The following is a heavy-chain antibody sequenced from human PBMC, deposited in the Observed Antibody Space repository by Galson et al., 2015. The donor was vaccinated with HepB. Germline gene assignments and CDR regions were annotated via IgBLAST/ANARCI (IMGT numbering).Heavy chain of an antibody. V-gene: IGHV6-1*01. CDR2: TYYRSKRHN. Sequence: CAISGDSVSSNSAAWNWIRQSPSRGLEWLGRTYYRSKRHNDYAVSVKSRITIKPDTSKNQFSLQLNSVTPEDTAVYYCSSDEEAAAGTSHMVVWGKGTTVTVA. CDR3: SSDEEAAAGTSHMVV. D-gene: IGHD6-13*01. J-gene: IGHJ6*03. CDR1: GDSVSSNSAA.